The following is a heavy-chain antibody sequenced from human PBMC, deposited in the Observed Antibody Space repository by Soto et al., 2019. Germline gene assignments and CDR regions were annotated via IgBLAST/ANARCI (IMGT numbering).Heavy chain of an antibody. CDR2: IRGSGGST. Sequence: GGSLRLSCAASGFTFSSYAMSWVRQAPGKGLEWVSAIRGSGGSTYYADSVKGRFTISRDNSKNPLYLQMNSLRAEDTAVYYCAVLKTRIALSNYFDYWGQGTLVTVSS. J-gene: IGHJ4*02. V-gene: IGHV3-23*01. CDR3: AVLKTRIALSNYFDY. D-gene: IGHD6-13*01. CDR1: GFTFSSYA.